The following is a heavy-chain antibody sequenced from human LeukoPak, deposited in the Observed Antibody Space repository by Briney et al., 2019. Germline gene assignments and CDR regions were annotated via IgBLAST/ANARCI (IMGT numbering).Heavy chain of an antibody. D-gene: IGHD6-13*01. CDR1: GGSFSGYY. Sequence: SETLSLTCAVYGGSFSGYYWSWIRQPPGKGLERIGEINHSGSTNYNPSLKSRVTISVDTSKNQFSLKLSSVTAADTAVYYCARIGQQLAHWYFDLWGRGTLVTVSS. CDR3: ARIGQQLAHWYFDL. J-gene: IGHJ2*01. CDR2: INHSGST. V-gene: IGHV4-34*01.